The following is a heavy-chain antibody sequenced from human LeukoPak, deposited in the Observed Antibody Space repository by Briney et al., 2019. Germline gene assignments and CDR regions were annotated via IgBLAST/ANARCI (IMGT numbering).Heavy chain of an antibody. D-gene: IGHD6-19*01. CDR2: IYYSGST. V-gene: IGHV4-39*07. Sequence: PSETLSLTCTVSGGSISSSSYYWGWIRQPPGKGLEWIGSIYYSGSTYYNPSPKSRVTISVDTSKNQFSLKLSSVTAADTAVYYCARDNSSGWFLAGAFDIWGQGTMVTVSS. CDR3: ARDNSSGWFLAGAFDI. CDR1: GGSISSSSYY. J-gene: IGHJ3*02.